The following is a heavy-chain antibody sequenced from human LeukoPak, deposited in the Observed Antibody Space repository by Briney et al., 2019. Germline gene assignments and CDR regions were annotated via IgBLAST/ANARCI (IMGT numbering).Heavy chain of an antibody. CDR3: ARRLDY. Sequence: GGSLRLSCAASGFAFSDYEMNWVRQAPGKGLEWVPNIGSSGRTIFYADSVKGRFSISRDNGKSSLYLQMNSLRVEDTAIYYCARRLDYWGQGTMVTVSS. CDR2: IGSSGRTI. CDR1: GFAFSDYE. J-gene: IGHJ4*02. V-gene: IGHV3-48*03.